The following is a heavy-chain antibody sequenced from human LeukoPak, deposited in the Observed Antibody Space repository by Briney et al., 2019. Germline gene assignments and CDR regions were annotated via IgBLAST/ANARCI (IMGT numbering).Heavy chain of an antibody. CDR3: ARVSPGSSSWYVDYYYYGMDV. V-gene: IGHV4-4*07. D-gene: IGHD6-13*01. J-gene: IGHJ6*02. CDR2: IYTSGST. CDR1: GGSISSYY. Sequence: SETLSLTCTVSGGSISSYYWSWIRQPAGKGLEWIGRIYTSGSTNYNPSLKSRVTISVDTSKNQFSLKLSSVTAADTAVYYCARVSPGSSSWYVDYYYYGMDVWGQGTTVTVSS.